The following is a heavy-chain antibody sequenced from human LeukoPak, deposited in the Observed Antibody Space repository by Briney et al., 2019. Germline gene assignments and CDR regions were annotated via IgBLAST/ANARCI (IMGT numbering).Heavy chain of an antibody. CDR3: ARASITIFGVDTTDVGYYYYGMDV. Sequence: ASVKVSCKASGYTFTSYYMHWVRQAPGQGLEWMGIINPSGGSTSYAQKFQGRVTMTRDTSTSTVYMELSSLGSEDTAVYYCARASITIFGVDTTDVGYYYYGMDVWGQGTTVTVSS. J-gene: IGHJ6*02. D-gene: IGHD3-3*01. V-gene: IGHV1-46*01. CDR1: GYTFTSYY. CDR2: INPSGGST.